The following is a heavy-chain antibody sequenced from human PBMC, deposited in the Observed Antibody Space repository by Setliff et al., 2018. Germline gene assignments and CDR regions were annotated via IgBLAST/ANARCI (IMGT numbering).Heavy chain of an antibody. D-gene: IGHD2-2*01. J-gene: IGHJ4*02. CDR2: ISGYNGFI. V-gene: IGHV1-18*01. CDR1: GYSLNTYG. Sequence: ASVKVSCKASGYSLNTYGISWVRQAPGQGLEWMGWISGYNGFIIYAQKFQGRVTMTTDTSTNTAYMELRGLRSDDTAMYYCTRAAREVVVPPSQKRNDYWGQGTLVTVSS. CDR3: TRAAREVVVPPSQKRNDY.